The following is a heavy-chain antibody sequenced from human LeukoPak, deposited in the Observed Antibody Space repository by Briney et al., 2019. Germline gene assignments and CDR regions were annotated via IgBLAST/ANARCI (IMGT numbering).Heavy chain of an antibody. Sequence: GGSLRLSCAASGFTFSSYWMSWVRQAPGKGLEWVANIKQDGSEKYYVDSVKGRFTISRDNAKNSLYLQMNSLRAEDTAVYYCARGGSSGWYRPDYYYYYMDVWGKGTTVTVSS. CDR2: IKQDGSEK. J-gene: IGHJ6*03. CDR1: GFTFSSYW. CDR3: ARGGSSGWYRPDYYYYYMDV. D-gene: IGHD6-19*01. V-gene: IGHV3-7*01.